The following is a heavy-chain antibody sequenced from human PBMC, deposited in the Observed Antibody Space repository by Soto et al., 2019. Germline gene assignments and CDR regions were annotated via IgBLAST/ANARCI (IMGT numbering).Heavy chain of an antibody. V-gene: IGHV6-1*01. D-gene: IGHD2-2*02. CDR2: TYYRSKWYN. Sequence: PSQTLSLTCAISGESVSSNSAAWKCIWRSPSRGLEWLGRTYYRSKWYNDYAVSVKSRITINPDTSKNQFSLQLNSVTPEDTAVYYCARTRGVPSAIGYYGMDGCGKRNKVIVYS. CDR1: GESVSSNSAA. J-gene: IGHJ6*04. CDR3: ARTRGVPSAIGYYGMDG.